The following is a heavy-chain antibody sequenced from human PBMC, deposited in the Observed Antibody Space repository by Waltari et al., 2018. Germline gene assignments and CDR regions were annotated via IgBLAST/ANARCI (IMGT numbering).Heavy chain of an antibody. J-gene: IGHJ4*02. CDR2: IKQDGSDK. CDR1: GFNFSSYW. V-gene: IGHV3-7*01. Sequence: EVRLVESGGGLVQPGGCLRLSCAASGFNFSSYWMSWVHQAPGKGLEWVANIKQDGSDKYYVDSVEGRFTVSRDNAKNSLYLQMNSLRAEDTAVYYCARVYWPRGFDYWGQGTLVTVSS. CDR3: ARVYWPRGFDY. D-gene: IGHD2-8*02.